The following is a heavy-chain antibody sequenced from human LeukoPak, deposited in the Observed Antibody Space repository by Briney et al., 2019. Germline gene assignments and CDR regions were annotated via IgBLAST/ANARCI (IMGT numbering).Heavy chain of an antibody. D-gene: IGHD3-22*01. Sequence: SETLSLTCTVSGDSISSHYWSWIRQSPGQGLELIAYVYYTGSINYNPSLKSRVTISVDTSKNQFPLNLTSVTAADTAVYYCARGDYDTSGYYPAHFDYWGQGTLVTV. CDR3: ARGDYDTSGYYPAHFDY. CDR2: VYYTGSI. CDR1: GDSISSHY. J-gene: IGHJ4*02. V-gene: IGHV4-59*11.